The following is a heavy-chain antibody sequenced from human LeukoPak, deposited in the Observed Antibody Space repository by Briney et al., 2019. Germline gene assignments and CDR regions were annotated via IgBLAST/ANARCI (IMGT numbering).Heavy chain of an antibody. D-gene: IGHD2-15*01. CDR2: IRSKANSYAT. Sequence: AGGSLRLSCAASGFTFSGSAMHWVRQASGKGLEWVGRIRSKANSYATAYAASVKGRFTISRDDSKNTAYLQMNSLKTEDTAVYYCTSTAVVAANDYYYYYMDVWGKGTTVTVSS. V-gene: IGHV3-73*01. CDR3: TSTAVVAANDYYYYYMDV. CDR1: GFTFSGSA. J-gene: IGHJ6*03.